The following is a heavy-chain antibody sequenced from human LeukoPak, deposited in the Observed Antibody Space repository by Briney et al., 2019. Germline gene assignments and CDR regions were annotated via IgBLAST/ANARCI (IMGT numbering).Heavy chain of an antibody. Sequence: PGGSLRLSCTASGFTFNSYEMNWVRQAPGKGLEWVSYISSSGNTIYYAESEKGRFTISRDNAKNSLFLQVNSLRVEDTAVYYCARDTYWRFDPWGQGTLVTVSS. J-gene: IGHJ5*02. D-gene: IGHD1-1*01. CDR3: ARDTYWRFDP. CDR2: ISSSGNTI. V-gene: IGHV3-48*03. CDR1: GFTFNSYE.